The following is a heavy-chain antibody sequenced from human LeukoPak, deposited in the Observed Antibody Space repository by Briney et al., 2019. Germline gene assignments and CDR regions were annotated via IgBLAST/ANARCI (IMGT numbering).Heavy chain of an antibody. CDR3: ARDPVLKH. CDR1: GFTFDDYA. V-gene: IGHV3-9*01. J-gene: IGHJ1*01. CDR2: ISWNSGNI. Sequence: GRSLRLSCAASGFTFDDYAMHWVRQAPGKGLEWVSGISWNSGNIGYADSVKGRFTISRDNAKNSLYLQMNSLRAEDTAVYYCARDPVLKHWGQGTLVTVSS.